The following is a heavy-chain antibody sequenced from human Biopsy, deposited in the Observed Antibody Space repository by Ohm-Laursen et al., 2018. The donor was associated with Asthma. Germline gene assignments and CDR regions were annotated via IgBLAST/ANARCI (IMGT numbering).Heavy chain of an antibody. Sequence: SLRLSCSASGFTFSNYGMHWVRQAPGKGLDWVAVISFDGSNKNYTDSVKGRFTISRDNSRNTLHLEMNSLRAEDTTVYFCAKEVFPGWELRRGPDSWGQGTLVTVSS. D-gene: IGHD1-26*01. J-gene: IGHJ4*02. CDR3: AKEVFPGWELRRGPDS. CDR2: ISFDGSNK. V-gene: IGHV3-30*18. CDR1: GFTFSNYG.